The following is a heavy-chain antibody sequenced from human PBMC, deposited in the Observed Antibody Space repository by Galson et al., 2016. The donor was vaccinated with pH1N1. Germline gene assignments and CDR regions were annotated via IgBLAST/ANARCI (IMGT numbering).Heavy chain of an antibody. CDR2: IHPQRGGT. D-gene: IGHD2-2*01. CDR3: ARIFHCTSSTCYRRKFDY. Sequence: SVKVSCKASEYTFTDFYIHWVRQAPGQGLGWMGWIHPQRGGTYYGQKFQGRVTMTRDTSIRTAFLELSRLTTDDTAIYYCARIFHCTSSTCYRRKFDYWGQGTLFTVSS. V-gene: IGHV1-2*02. J-gene: IGHJ4*02. CDR1: EYTFTDFY.